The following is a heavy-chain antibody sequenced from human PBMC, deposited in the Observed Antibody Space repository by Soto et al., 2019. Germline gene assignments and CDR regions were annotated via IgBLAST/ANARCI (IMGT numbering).Heavy chain of an antibody. Sequence: LSLTFTVSGGSISSGDYYWSWIRQPPGKGLEWIGYIYYSGSTYYNPSLKSRVTISVDTSKNQFSLKLSSVTAADTAVYYCASFYSNYYFDYWGQGTLVTVSS. CDR1: GGSISSGDYY. D-gene: IGHD4-4*01. V-gene: IGHV4-30-4*01. CDR3: ASFYSNYYFDY. J-gene: IGHJ4*02. CDR2: IYYSGST.